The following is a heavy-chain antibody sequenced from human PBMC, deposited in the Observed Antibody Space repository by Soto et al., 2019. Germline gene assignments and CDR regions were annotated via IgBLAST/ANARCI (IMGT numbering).Heavy chain of an antibody. CDR1: GGTFGSFP. J-gene: IGHJ2*01. CDR3: ARGSPGAPYWYFDL. Sequence: QFQLVQSGAGGKKPGSPVKVSSKASGGTFGSFPLSWVHQAPEQGLEWMGRIIPILGIANYAQKFQGRVTITADKSTSTAYMELSSLRSEDTAVYYCARGSPGAPYWYFDLWGRGTLVTVSS. D-gene: IGHD3-10*01. V-gene: IGHV1-69*02. CDR2: IIPILGIA.